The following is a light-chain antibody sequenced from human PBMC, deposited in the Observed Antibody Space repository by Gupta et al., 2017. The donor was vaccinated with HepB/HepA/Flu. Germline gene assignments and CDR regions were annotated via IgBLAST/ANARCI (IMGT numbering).Light chain of an antibody. J-gene: IGKJ1*01. V-gene: IGKV3-20*01. Sequence: EIVLTQSPGTQSLSPGERATLSCRASQTISTYLAWYQQKPGQAPRLLIYAASSGATGIPDRFSGSGSGTDFTLTISRLEPEDFAVYYCQQDGSSPGTFGQGTKVEIK. CDR2: AAS. CDR3: QQDGSSPGT. CDR1: QTISTY.